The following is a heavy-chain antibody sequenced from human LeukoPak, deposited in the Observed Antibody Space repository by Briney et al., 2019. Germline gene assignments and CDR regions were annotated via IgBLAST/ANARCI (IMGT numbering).Heavy chain of an antibody. CDR1: GYTFTSYY. D-gene: IGHD6-13*01. Sequence: GASVKVSCTASGYTFTSYYIHWVRQAPGRGLEWMGIINPSGGSTTYAQKFQGRVAMTRDASTSRVYMEVSSLRSEDTAVYYCARTYSSSDEFDYWGQGTLVTVSS. V-gene: IGHV1-46*01. CDR2: INPSGGST. CDR3: ARTYSSSDEFDY. J-gene: IGHJ4*02.